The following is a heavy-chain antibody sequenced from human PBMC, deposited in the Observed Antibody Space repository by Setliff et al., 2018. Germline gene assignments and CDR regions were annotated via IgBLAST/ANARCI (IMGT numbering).Heavy chain of an antibody. Sequence: SVKVSCKASGGTFRSYGISWVRQAPGQGLEWMGGTIPMFGSANYAQKFQGRVTIITDEFTGTAYMELSSLRTEDTAVYYCVREGVDRRSSTDYRYYMDVWGEGTTVTVSS. J-gene: IGHJ6*03. D-gene: IGHD5-12*01. CDR3: VREGVDRRSSTDYRYYMDV. V-gene: IGHV1-69*05. CDR1: GGTFRSYG. CDR2: TIPMFGSA.